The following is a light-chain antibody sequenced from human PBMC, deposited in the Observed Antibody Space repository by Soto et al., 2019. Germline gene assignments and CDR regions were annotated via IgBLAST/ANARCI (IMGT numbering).Light chain of an antibody. J-gene: IGKJ4*01. CDR2: AAS. V-gene: IGKV1-9*01. CDR3: QQINSYPLT. CDR1: QGISSF. Sequence: IQLTQSPSSLSASVGDRVTITCRASQGISSFLAWFQQKPGKAPKLLIYAASTLQSGVPSRFSGSGSGTDFTRTISSLQPEDFATYYCQQINSYPLTFGGGTKVEIK.